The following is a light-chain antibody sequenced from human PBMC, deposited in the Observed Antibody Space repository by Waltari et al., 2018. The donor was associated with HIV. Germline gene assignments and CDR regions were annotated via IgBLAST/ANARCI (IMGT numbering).Light chain of an antibody. J-gene: IGLJ3*02. V-gene: IGLV1-47*01. Sequence: QSVLTQPPSASGTPGQRVTISCSGSSPHIGSNYVYWYQQLPGPAPKLLIYRNNQRPSGVPDRFSGSKSGTSASLAISGLRSEDEADYYCAAWDDSLSGWVFGGGTKLTVL. CDR1: SPHIGSNY. CDR2: RNN. CDR3: AAWDDSLSGWV.